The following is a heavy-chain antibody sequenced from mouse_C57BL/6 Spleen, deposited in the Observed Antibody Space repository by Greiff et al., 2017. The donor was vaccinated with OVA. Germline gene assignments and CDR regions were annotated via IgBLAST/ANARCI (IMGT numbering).Heavy chain of an antibody. CDR3: ARAIYDGSHYYAMDY. CDR1: GFSLTSYG. J-gene: IGHJ4*01. CDR2: IWSGGST. Sequence: VKLMESGPGLVQPSQSLSITCTVSGFSLTSYGVHWVRQSPGKGLEWLGVIWSGGSTDYNAAFISRLSISKDNSKSQVFFKMNSLQADDTAIYYCARAIYDGSHYYAMDYWGQGTSVTVSS. V-gene: IGHV2-2*01. D-gene: IGHD2-3*01.